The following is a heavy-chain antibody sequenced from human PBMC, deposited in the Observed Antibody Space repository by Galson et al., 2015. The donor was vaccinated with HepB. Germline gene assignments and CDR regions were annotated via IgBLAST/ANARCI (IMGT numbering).Heavy chain of an antibody. CDR1: GFTFSSYW. CDR3: ARFTYYFDSRGFLRGNYFDS. J-gene: IGHJ4*02. D-gene: IGHD3-22*01. V-gene: IGHV3-7*03. CDR2: IKQDGSEK. Sequence: SLRLSCAASGFTFSSYWMSWVRQAPGKGLEWVAKIKQDGSEKHYVDSVKGRFTISRDNAKNSLYLQMNSLRAEDTAMYYCARFTYYFDSRGFLRGNYFDSWGQGSLVTVSS.